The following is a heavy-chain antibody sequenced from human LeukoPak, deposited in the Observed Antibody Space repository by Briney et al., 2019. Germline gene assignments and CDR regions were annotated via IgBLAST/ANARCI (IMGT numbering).Heavy chain of an antibody. CDR3: ARNKYSSGWRYNWFDP. Sequence: GGSLRLSCAASGFTFSSYAMSWVRQAPGKGLEWVSAISGSGGSTYYADSAKGRFTISRDNSKNTLYLQMNSLRAEDTAVYYCARNKYSSGWRYNWFDPWGQGTLVTVSS. CDR1: GFTFSSYA. D-gene: IGHD6-19*01. CDR2: ISGSGGST. V-gene: IGHV3-23*01. J-gene: IGHJ5*02.